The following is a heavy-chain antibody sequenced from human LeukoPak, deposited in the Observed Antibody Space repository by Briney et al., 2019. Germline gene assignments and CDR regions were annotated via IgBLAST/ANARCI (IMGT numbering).Heavy chain of an antibody. Sequence: PGGSLRLSCAASGFSISNFPMNWVRQAPGKGLEWVASISTRSGYIFYADSVQGRFTISRDDSQNSVYLHMHSLSVGDTAVYYCATARGDSGSTTHFDSWGPGNQVIVSS. CDR1: GFSISNFP. V-gene: IGHV3-21*01. CDR2: ISTRSGYI. J-gene: IGHJ4*02. D-gene: IGHD6-19*01. CDR3: ATARGDSGSTTHFDS.